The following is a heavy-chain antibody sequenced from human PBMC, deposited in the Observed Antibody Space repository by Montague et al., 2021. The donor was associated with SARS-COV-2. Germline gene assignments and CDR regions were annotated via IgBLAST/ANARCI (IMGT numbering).Heavy chain of an antibody. CDR2: IYYSGST. J-gene: IGHJ6*02. V-gene: IGHV4-31*03. CDR1: GGSISSGGYY. Sequence: TRSLTCTVSGGSISSGGYYWSWIRQHPGKGLEWIGYIYYSGSTYYNPSLKSRVTISVDTSKSQFSLKLSSVTAADTAVYYCATESLGYCSSTSCYGPHYGMDVWGQGTTVTVSS. D-gene: IGHD2-2*01. CDR3: ATESLGYCSSTSCYGPHYGMDV.